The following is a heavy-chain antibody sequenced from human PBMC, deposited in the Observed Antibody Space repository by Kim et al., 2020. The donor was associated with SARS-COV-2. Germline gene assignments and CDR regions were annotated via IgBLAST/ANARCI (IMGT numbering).Heavy chain of an antibody. Sequence: ASVKVSCKASGYPFSTYGSTLTTYAINWVRRAPGQGLEWMGWISTNTGNPSYAQGFTGRFVFSLDTSVSTAYLEISGLRPDDTAVYYCARDMCGHGVGSCALDYWGQGTLVTVSS. D-gene: IGHD2-2*01. CDR3: ARDMCGHGVGSCALDY. V-gene: IGHV7-4-1*02. CDR1: GYPFSTYGSTLTTYA. CDR2: ISTNTGNP. J-gene: IGHJ4*02.